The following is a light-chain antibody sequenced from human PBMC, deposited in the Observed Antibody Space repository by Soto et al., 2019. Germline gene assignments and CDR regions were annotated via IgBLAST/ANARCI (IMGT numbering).Light chain of an antibody. V-gene: IGKV1-39*01. Sequence: DIQMTQSPSSLSASVGDRVTITCRASQSISSYLNWYQQKPGKAPKLLIYAASSLQSGVPSRFSGGGSRTDFTLTISRLQPEDVATYYCQQSYSTPNTFGQGTKLEIK. CDR1: QSISSY. CDR2: AAS. J-gene: IGKJ2*01. CDR3: QQSYSTPNT.